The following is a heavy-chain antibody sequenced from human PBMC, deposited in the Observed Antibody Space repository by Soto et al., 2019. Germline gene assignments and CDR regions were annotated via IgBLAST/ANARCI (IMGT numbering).Heavy chain of an antibody. Sequence: EVQLVQSGAEVQKPGESLKISCKGSGYSFTCYWICWVRQMPGKGLEWMGIIYPGDSDTKYSPSFQGQVTISADNSISTAYLQWSSLKASDTAMYYCARLRSSWSRDGMDVWGQGSTVSVSS. V-gene: IGHV5-51*03. CDR2: IYPGDSDT. CDR3: ARLRSSWSRDGMDV. D-gene: IGHD6-13*01. J-gene: IGHJ6*02. CDR1: GYSFTCYW.